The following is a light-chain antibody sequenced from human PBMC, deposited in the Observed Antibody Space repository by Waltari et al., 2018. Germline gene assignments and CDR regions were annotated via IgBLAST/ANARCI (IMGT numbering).Light chain of an antibody. CDR2: GAS. J-gene: IGKJ3*01. CDR3: QQYNSWPPVT. V-gene: IGKV3-15*01. Sequence: EIVMTQSPATLSVSPGERVTLSCRASQSVSSNLAWYQPRPGQAPRLVIFGASTRDTGIPPRFSGSGSGTEFTLTISSLQSEDFAVYYCQQYNSWPPVTFGPGTKVDLK. CDR1: QSVSSN.